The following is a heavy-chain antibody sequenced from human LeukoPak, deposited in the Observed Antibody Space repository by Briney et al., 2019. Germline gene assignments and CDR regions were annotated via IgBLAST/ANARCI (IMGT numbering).Heavy chain of an antibody. Sequence: GGSLRLSCAASGFTFSRYWMSWVRQGPGKGLEWVAEIKEDGSEKYYVDSVKGRFTFSRDNAKNSLYLQMNSLRAEDTAVYYCASWDLRWGRGTLVTVSS. CDR2: IKEDGSEK. J-gene: IGHJ4*02. D-gene: IGHD1-26*01. CDR3: ASWDLR. CDR1: GFTFSRYW. V-gene: IGHV3-7*01.